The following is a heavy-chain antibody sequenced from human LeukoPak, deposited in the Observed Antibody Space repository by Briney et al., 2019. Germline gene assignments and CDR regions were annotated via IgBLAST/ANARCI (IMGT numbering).Heavy chain of an antibody. CDR3: ARTLHYYYYLDV. CDR2: INHSGST. J-gene: IGHJ6*03. D-gene: IGHD3-16*01. Sequence: SETLSLTCAVYGGSFSGYYWSWIRQPPGKGLEWIGEINHSGSTNYNPSLKSRVTISVDTSKNQFSLKLSSVTAADTAVYYCARTLHYYYYLDVWGKGTTVTVSS. CDR1: GGSFSGYY. V-gene: IGHV4-34*01.